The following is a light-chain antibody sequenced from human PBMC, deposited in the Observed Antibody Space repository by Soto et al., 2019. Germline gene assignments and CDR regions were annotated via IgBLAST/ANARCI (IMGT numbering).Light chain of an antibody. V-gene: IGKV3-20*01. Sequence: ETVLTQSPGALPLSPRERATLSCRASQSVSNNYLAWYQQKPGQAPRLLIYGASSRATGIPNRFSGSGSGTDFNLTISRLETEDFAVYYCQQYGSSPVTFGGGTKVEIK. CDR2: GAS. CDR1: QSVSNNY. J-gene: IGKJ4*01. CDR3: QQYGSSPVT.